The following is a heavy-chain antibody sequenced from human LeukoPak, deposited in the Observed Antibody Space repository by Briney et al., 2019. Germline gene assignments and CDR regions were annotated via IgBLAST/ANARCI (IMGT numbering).Heavy chain of an antibody. D-gene: IGHD3-10*01. CDR1: GESFSVYY. J-gene: IGHJ5*02. Sequence: SESLSLTCAVYGESFSVYYWSWIRHPPGKGLECMGEINHSGSTNYNTSLKSRVTISVDTSKNQCSLRLSSVTAADTAVYYCARGSLWFPWGQGTLGTVSS. CDR2: INHSGST. V-gene: IGHV4-34*01. CDR3: ARGSLWFP.